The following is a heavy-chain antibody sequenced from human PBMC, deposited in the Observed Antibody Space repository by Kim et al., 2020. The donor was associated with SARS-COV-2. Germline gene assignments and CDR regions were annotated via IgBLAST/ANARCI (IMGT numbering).Heavy chain of an antibody. V-gene: IGHV3-9*01. J-gene: IGHJ4*02. D-gene: IGHD3-22*01. Sequence: ADSVKGRFTISRDNAKNSLYLQMNSLRAEDTALYYCAKDIGYDSSGYPDYWGQGTLVTVSS. CDR3: AKDIGYDSSGYPDY.